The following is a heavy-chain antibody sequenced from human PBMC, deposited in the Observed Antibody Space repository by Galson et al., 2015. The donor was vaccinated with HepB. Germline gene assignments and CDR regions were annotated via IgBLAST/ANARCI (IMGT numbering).Heavy chain of an antibody. CDR1: GFTFSSYW. CDR2: INSDGSST. Sequence: SLRLSCAASGFTFSSYWMHWVRQAPEKGLVWVSRINSDGSSTSYADSVKGRFTISRDNAKNTLYLQMNSLRAEDTAVYYCAAVGTTADYYYGMDVWGQGTTVTVSS. J-gene: IGHJ6*02. D-gene: IGHD1-26*01. CDR3: AAVGTTADYYYGMDV. V-gene: IGHV3-74*01.